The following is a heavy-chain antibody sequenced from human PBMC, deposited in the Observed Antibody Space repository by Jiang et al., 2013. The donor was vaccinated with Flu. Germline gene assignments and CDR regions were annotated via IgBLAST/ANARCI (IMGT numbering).Heavy chain of an antibody. CDR1: GYTFTSYD. J-gene: IGHJ4*02. V-gene: IGHV1-8*01. CDR2: MNPNSGNT. Sequence: KASGYTFTSYDINWVRQATGQGLEWMGWMNPNSGNTGYAQKFQGRVTMTRNTSISTAYMELSSLRSEDTAVYYCARFSSGWHEIVDYWGQGTLVTVSS. CDR3: ARFSSGWHEIVDY. D-gene: IGHD6-19*01.